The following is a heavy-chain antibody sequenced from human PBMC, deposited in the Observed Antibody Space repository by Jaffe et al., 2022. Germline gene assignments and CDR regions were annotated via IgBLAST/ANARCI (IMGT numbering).Heavy chain of an antibody. CDR2: LKSDGYTK. Sequence: QVHLVESGGGVVQPGGSLTLSCATSGFTFITYGMHWVRQAPGKGLEWVAFLKSDGYTKYYGESVKGRFTVSRDTSNNSLFLQMIGLIPDDTALYYCATDAPYYHYPKFWGQGTLVTVSS. V-gene: IGHV3-30*02. J-gene: IGHJ4*01. D-gene: IGHD3-3*01. CDR3: ATDAPYYHYPKF. CDR1: GFTFITYG.